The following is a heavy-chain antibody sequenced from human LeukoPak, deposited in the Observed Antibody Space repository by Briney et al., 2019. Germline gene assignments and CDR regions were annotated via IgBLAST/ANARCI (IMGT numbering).Heavy chain of an antibody. J-gene: IGHJ4*02. CDR3: TTEGVGATYFDY. CDR1: GFTFSNAW. V-gene: IGHV3-15*01. CDR2: IKSKTDGGTT. D-gene: IGHD1-26*01. Sequence: GGSLRLSCAASGFTFSNAWMSWVRQAPGKGLEWVGRIKSKTDGGTTDYAAPVKGRFTISRDDSKNTLYLQMNSLKTEDTAEYYCTTEGVGATYFDYWGQGTLVTVSS.